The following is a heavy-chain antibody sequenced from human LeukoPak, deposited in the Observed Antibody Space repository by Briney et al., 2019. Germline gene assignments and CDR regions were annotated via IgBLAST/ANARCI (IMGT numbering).Heavy chain of an antibody. V-gene: IGHV3-30*02. Sequence: PGGSLRLSCAASGFTFSSYGMHWVRQAPGKGLEWVAFIRYDGSNKYYADSVKGRFTISRDNSKNTLYLQMNSLRAEDTAVYYCAKVLYMVRGVIGSDLVFFPVDYWGQGTLVTVSS. CDR2: IRYDGSNK. J-gene: IGHJ4*02. CDR1: GFTFSSYG. CDR3: AKVLYMVRGVIGSDLVFFPVDY. D-gene: IGHD3-10*01.